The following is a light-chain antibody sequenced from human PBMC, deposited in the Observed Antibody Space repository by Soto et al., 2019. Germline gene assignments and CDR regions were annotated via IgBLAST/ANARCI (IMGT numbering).Light chain of an antibody. J-gene: IGKJ1*01. V-gene: IGKV1-5*03. Sequence: DIQMTQSPSTLSASVGDRVTITCRASQSISSWLAWYQQKPGKAPKLLIYKASSLESGVPSWFSGSGSGTDFTLTISSLQPDDFATYYCQQYSSFWTFGQGTKVDIK. CDR2: KAS. CDR1: QSISSW. CDR3: QQYSSFWT.